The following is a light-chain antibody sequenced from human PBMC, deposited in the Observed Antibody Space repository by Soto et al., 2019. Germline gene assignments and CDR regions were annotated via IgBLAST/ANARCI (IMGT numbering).Light chain of an antibody. Sequence: QSALTQPASVSGSPGQSITISCTGTNSDVGGYNYVSWYQQHPGKAPKLMIYEVSNRPSGVSNRFSGSKSGNTASLTISGFQAEDEADYYCSSYTSSSIDYVFGTGTKLTDL. CDR3: SSYTSSSIDYV. CDR1: NSDVGGYNY. V-gene: IGLV2-14*01. CDR2: EVS. J-gene: IGLJ1*01.